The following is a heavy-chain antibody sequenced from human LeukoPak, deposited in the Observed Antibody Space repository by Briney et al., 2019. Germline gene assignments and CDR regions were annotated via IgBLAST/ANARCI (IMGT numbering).Heavy chain of an antibody. CDR2: ISGSGGST. J-gene: IGHJ4*02. V-gene: IGHV3-23*01. CDR1: GFTFGTYW. Sequence: PGGSLRLSCAASGFTFGTYWMNWVRRAPGKGLEWVSSISGSGGSTHYVDSVKGRFTISRDKTKNTLYLQMNSLRAEDTAVYYCAKSSYYDASGYYREFYFDSWGQGTLVTVSS. D-gene: IGHD3-22*01. CDR3: AKSSYYDASGYYREFYFDS.